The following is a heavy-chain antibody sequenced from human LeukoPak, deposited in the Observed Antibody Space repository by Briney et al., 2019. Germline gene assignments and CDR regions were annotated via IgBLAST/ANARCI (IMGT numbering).Heavy chain of an antibody. V-gene: IGHV3-23*01. CDR1: GFFISTYA. J-gene: IGHJ3*02. Sequence: GGSLRLSCAASGFFISTYAMSWVRQAPGKGLEWVSASATNGRSTYYADSVEGRFTISRDNSKNTLSLQMNSLRAEDTAVYYCAKRGGHEAFDIWGQGTVVTASS. CDR3: AKRGGHEAFDI. CDR2: SATNGRST. D-gene: IGHD5-12*01.